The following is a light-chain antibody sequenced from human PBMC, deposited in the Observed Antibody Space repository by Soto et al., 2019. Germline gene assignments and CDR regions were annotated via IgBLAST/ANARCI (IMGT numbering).Light chain of an antibody. CDR2: GAS. J-gene: IGKJ1*01. CDR1: QSVSSTY. Sequence: EIVLTQSPGTLSLSPGQRATLSCRASQSVSSTYLAWYQQKAGQGPTLLIYGASTRATGIPARFSGSGSGTDFTLTISSLEPEEFAVYYCQQYGSSPWTFGQGTKVEV. V-gene: IGKV3-20*01. CDR3: QQYGSSPWT.